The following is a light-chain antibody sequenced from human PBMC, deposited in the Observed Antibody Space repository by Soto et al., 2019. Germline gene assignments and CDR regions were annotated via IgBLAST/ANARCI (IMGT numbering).Light chain of an antibody. CDR2: NVN. Sequence: QSVLTQSASVSASPGQSITISCTGTSSDVGNYNYVSWYQQHPGEVPKLIIFNVNNRPSGVSNRFSGSKSGNTASLTISGLQAEDVADYYCSSFTSSTTHDFGPGT. CDR1: SSDVGNYNY. J-gene: IGLJ1*01. CDR3: SSFTSSTTHD. V-gene: IGLV2-14*01.